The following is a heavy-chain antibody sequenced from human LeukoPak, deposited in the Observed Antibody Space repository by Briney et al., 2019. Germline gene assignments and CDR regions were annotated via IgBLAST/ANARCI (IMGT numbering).Heavy chain of an antibody. CDR2: ISYNGRNE. CDR3: ACGELLLFGY. J-gene: IGHJ4*02. Sequence: GGSLRLSCVGSGFDFSSYTMNWVRQAPGKGLEWLTFISYNGRNEFYADSVKGRFTVSRDNSENTLYVQMNSLRVEDTAVYYCACGELLLFGYWGQGKLVTVSS. V-gene: IGHV3-30*04. CDR1: GFDFSSYT. D-gene: IGHD3-10*01.